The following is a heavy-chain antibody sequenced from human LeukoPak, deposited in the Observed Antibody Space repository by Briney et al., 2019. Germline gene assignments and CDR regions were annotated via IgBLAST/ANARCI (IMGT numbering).Heavy chain of an antibody. CDR1: GGSFSDYY. J-gene: IGHJ4*02. CDR2: ISHSGTT. CDR3: VIYIVGAITADY. V-gene: IGHV4-34*01. D-gene: IGHD1-26*01. Sequence: PSETLSLTCAFYGGSFSDYYWGWIRQPPGKGLEWIGEISHSGTTYYNPSLKSRVTISVDTSKRQFSLKLTSVTAADSAVYYCVIYIVGAITADYWGQGTLVTVSS.